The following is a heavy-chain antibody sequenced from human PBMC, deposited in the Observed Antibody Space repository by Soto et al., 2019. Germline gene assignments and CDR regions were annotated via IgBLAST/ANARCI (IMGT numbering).Heavy chain of an antibody. CDR3: AYSTGWYRHDV. Sequence: QVQLQESGPGLVKPSGTLSLTCAVSGDSISNSRWWTWVRQPPGKGLEWIGDIFHSGDTNYNPSRQNRVLISVDKSQNPFPLKGSSVTAADTAVYYCAYSTGWYRHDVWGQGTLVTVSS. V-gene: IGHV4-4*02. CDR1: GDSISNSRW. J-gene: IGHJ3*01. CDR2: IFHSGDT. D-gene: IGHD6-19*01.